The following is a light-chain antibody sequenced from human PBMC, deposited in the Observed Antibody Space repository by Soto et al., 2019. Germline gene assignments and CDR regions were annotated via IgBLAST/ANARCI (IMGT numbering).Light chain of an antibody. CDR1: SNDVGAYNY. J-gene: IGLJ2*01. V-gene: IGLV2-14*01. Sequence: QSVLTQPASVSGSPGQSITISCTGTSNDVGAYNYVSWYQQHPGKAPKLMIYDVSARPSGVSNRFSGSKSGNTASLTISGLQPEDEADYYCSSCTSSSTHVVFGGGTKVTVL. CDR2: DVS. CDR3: SSCTSSSTHVV.